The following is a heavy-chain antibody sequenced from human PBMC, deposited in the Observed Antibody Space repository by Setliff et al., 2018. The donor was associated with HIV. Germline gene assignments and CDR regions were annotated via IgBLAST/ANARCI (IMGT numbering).Heavy chain of an antibody. CDR2: IHHSGTA. J-gene: IGHJ4*02. Sequence: SETLSLTCTVSGGSVTRTPYYWGWIRQPPGKGLEWIGSIHHSGTAYDNPSLKSRVTISVDPSKNQILLRLSSVTAADTAVYYCARLSGGMVPNYWGQGTLVTVSS. D-gene: IGHD3-10*01. V-gene: IGHV4-39*01. CDR1: GGSVTRTPYY. CDR3: ARLSGGMVPNY.